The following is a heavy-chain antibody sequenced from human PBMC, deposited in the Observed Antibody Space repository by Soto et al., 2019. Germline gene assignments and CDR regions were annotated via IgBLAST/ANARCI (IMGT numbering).Heavy chain of an antibody. D-gene: IGHD6-13*01. CDR2: INAANGDT. CDR1: GYPYTSNG. Sequence: SVQVSCTASGYPYTSNGIHWVRQAPGQKLTWMGWINAANGDTKYSPKFQGRVTITRDTSASTAYMELSSLRSEDTAVYYCVRFYVSATGIGWLDHWCQGSLVTVFS. CDR3: VRFYVSATGIGWLDH. V-gene: IGHV1-3*01. J-gene: IGHJ5*02.